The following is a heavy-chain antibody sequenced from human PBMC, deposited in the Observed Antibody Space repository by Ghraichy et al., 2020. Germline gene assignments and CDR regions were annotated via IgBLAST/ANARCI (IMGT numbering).Heavy chain of an antibody. Sequence: GGSLRLSCAASGFTFSRYWMSWVRQAPGKGPEWVADIKQDGAKDYYVDSVKGRFTISRDNAKNSLHLQMNSLRVEDTAVYYCVRDEGTDYHDAFEGWGQGQTVTVAS. CDR3: VRDEGTDYHDAFEG. D-gene: IGHD3-16*01. CDR1: GFTFSRYW. J-gene: IGHJ6*02. V-gene: IGHV3-7*03. CDR2: IKQDGAKD.